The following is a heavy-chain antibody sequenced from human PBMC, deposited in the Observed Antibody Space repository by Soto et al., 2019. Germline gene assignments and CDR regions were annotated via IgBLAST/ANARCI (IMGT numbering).Heavy chain of an antibody. CDR1: GFTFSGSA. D-gene: IGHD5-12*01. V-gene: IGHV3-73*01. CDR2: IRSKANSYAT. Sequence: EVQLVESGGGLVQPGGSLKLSCAASGFTFSGSAMHWVRQASGKGLEWVGRIRSKANSYATAYAASVKGRFTISRDDSKNTAYLQMNSRNTEDTAVYYCTSPYSGYVHYWGQGTLVTVSS. J-gene: IGHJ4*02. CDR3: TSPYSGYVHY.